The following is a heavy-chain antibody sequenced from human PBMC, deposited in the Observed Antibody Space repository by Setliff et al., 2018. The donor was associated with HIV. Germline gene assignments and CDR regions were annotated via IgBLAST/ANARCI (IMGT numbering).Heavy chain of an antibody. V-gene: IGHV1-3*03. D-gene: IGHD1-26*01. CDR1: GYNFSTYA. CDR3: VRVRVGGSLYFDF. CDR2: MNAASGKT. Sequence: SVQVSCKASGYNFSTYALHWVRQAPGQRLEWLGWMNAASGKTKYSEEFQNRISFTRDASANIGYLELTKLRSEDMGIYYCVRVRVGGSLYFDFWGQGTPVTVSS. J-gene: IGHJ4*02.